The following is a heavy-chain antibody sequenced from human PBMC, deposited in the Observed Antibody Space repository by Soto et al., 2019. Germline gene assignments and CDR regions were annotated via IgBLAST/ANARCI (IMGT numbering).Heavy chain of an antibody. D-gene: IGHD3-16*01. CDR3: ARLWGWSVDY. J-gene: IGHJ4*02. V-gene: IGHV4-59*08. CDR2: IYYSGRT. Sequence: QVQLQESGPGLVKPSETLSLTCTVSGGSISSYYWSWIRQPPGKGLEWIGYIYYSGRTNYNPSLKSRVTIAVDTSKNQSSLKLSSVTAADTAVYYCARLWGWSVDYGGQGTLVTVSS. CDR1: GGSISSYY.